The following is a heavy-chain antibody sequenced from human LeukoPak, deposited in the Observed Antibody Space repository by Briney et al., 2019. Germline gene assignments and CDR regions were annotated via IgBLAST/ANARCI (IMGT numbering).Heavy chain of an antibody. J-gene: IGHJ6*03. CDR1: GGTFSSYA. Sequence: AASVKVSCKASGGTFSSYAISWVRQAPGQGLEWMGGIIPIFGTANYAQKFQGRATITTDESTSTAYMELSSLRSEDTAVYYCARGTDYYYYYMDVWGKGTTVTVSS. CDR3: ARGTDYYYYYMDV. CDR2: IIPIFGTA. V-gene: IGHV1-69*05.